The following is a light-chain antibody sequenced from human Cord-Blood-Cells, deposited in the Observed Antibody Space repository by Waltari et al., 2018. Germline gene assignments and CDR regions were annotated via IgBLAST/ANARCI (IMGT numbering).Light chain of an antibody. V-gene: IGLV2-14*01. CDR2: DVS. CDR3: SSYTSSSTVV. J-gene: IGLJ2*01. CDR1: SRDAGGYNY. Sequence: ALTQPASVHGSPGQTITILCTGTSRDAGGYNYVSWYQQHPGKAPKLMIYDVSNRPSGVSNRFSGSKSVNTASLTISGLQAEDEADYYCSSYTSSSTVVFGGGTKLTVL.